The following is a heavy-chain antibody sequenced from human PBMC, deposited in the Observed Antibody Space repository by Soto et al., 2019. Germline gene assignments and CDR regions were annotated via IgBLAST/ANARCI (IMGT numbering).Heavy chain of an antibody. CDR1: GFSLTTTGVG. CDR3: AHRHRLDETCNYGAFDI. Sequence: QITLKESGPTLMKPTQTLTLTCTFSGFSLTTTGVGVGWIRQPPGKALEWLALIYWDDDKRYSPSLKSRLTITKDTSNKQVVLTMTNMDPVDTATYYCAHRHRLDETCNYGAFDIWGQGTVVTVSS. J-gene: IGHJ3*02. D-gene: IGHD4-4*01. CDR2: IYWDDDK. V-gene: IGHV2-5*02.